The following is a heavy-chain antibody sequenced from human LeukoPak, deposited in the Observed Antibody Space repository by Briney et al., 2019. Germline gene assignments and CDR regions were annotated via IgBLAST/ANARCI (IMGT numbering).Heavy chain of an antibody. V-gene: IGHV4-59*08. CDR2: MYYSGST. J-gene: IGHJ5*02. D-gene: IGHD2-21*02. Sequence: SETLSLTCTVSGGSISSYYWSWIRQPPGKGPEWIGYMYYSGSTNYNPSLKSRVTISVDTSKNQFSLKLSSVTAADTAVYYCARRVTSNWFDPWGQGTLVTVSS. CDR3: ARRVTSNWFDP. CDR1: GGSISSYY.